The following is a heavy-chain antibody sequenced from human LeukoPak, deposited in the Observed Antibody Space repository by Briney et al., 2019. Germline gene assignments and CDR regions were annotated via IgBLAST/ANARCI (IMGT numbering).Heavy chain of an antibody. Sequence: PGGSLRLSCAASGFTVSSNYMSWVRQAPGKGLEWVSVIYSGGRTYYADSVKGRFTISRDNSKNTLYLQMNSLRAEDTAMYYCAKEAGVTTPPKWGQGALVIVSS. J-gene: IGHJ1*01. V-gene: IGHV3-53*01. D-gene: IGHD4-17*01. CDR2: IYSGGRT. CDR1: GFTVSSNY. CDR3: AKEAGVTTPPK.